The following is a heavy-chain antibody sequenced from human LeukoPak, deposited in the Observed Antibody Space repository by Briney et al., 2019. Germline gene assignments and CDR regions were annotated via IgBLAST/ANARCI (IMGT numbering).Heavy chain of an antibody. V-gene: IGHV4-61*02. CDR2: IYTSGDT. CDR3: ARDSFATGNFYFDY. J-gene: IGHJ4*01. Sequence: SETLSLTCTVSGGSIGSGSFYWHWIRQPAGKRLEWIGRIYTSGDTHYNPSLKSRVTMSVDTSKNQFSLKLSSVTAADTAVYYCARDSFATGNFYFDYWGQEPWSPSPQ. CDR1: GGSIGSGSFY. D-gene: IGHD1-7*01.